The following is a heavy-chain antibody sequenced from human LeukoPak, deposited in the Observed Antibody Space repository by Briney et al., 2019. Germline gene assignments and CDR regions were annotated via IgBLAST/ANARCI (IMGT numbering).Heavy chain of an antibody. J-gene: IGHJ3*02. CDR2: ITAYDGDT. D-gene: IGHD1-1*01. V-gene: IGHV1-18*01. CDR3: ARDWQLPSGPDVFDI. CDR1: GFSFPSYG. Sequence: GASVKVSCKASGFSFPSYGISWVRQAPGQGLEWIGWITAYDGDTNYAEKFQGRVTMAPDTSTSTASMELWSLRSDDTAVYYCARDWQLPSGPDVFDIWGQGTVVTVSS.